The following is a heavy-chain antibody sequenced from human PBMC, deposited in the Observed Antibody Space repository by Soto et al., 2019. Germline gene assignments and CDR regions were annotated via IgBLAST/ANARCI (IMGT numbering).Heavy chain of an antibody. J-gene: IGHJ6*02. CDR2: IKGDGSSI. CDR1: GFTLSTYW. V-gene: IGHV3-74*01. CDR3: ARGLKNYYGVDV. Sequence: EVQVVESGGGLVQPGGSLRLSCAASGFTLSTYWMHWVRQVPGKGLVWVSRIKGDGSSISYADSVKGRFTISRDNAENTLYLQMGSLRADDTAVYYCARGLKNYYGVDVWGQGTTVTVSS.